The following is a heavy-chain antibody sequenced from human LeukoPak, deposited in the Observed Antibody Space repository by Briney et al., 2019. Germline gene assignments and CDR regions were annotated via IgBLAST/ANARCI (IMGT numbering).Heavy chain of an antibody. Sequence: ASVKVSCKASGYTFTGYYMHWVRQAPGQGLEWMGWINSNSGGTNYAQKFQGRVTMTRDTSISTAYMELSRLRSDDTAVYYCARTMVRGVIIPFGYWGQGTLVTVSS. D-gene: IGHD3-10*01. CDR2: INSNSGGT. J-gene: IGHJ4*02. CDR3: ARTMVRGVIIPFGY. CDR1: GYTFTGYY. V-gene: IGHV1-2*02.